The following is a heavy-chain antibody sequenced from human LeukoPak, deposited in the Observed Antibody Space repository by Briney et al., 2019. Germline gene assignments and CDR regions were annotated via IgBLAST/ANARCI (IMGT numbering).Heavy chain of an antibody. CDR2: IDPGDSYT. CDR3: ARRWRDGSLDY. Sequence: GESLKISCKGSGYSFTTYRISWVRQMSGKGLEWMGNIDPGDSYTNYSPSFQGHVTLSTDKSITTAYLQWSSLKASDTAIYYCARRWRDGSLDYWGQGTLVTVSS. V-gene: IGHV5-10-1*01. CDR1: GYSFTTYR. J-gene: IGHJ4*02. D-gene: IGHD5-24*01.